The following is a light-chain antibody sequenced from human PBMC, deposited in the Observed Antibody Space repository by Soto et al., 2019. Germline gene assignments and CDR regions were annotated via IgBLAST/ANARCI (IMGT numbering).Light chain of an antibody. CDR3: HQFGTSART. Sequence: EIVLTQSPGTLSLSPGERATLSCRASQSVSSTDLVWYQQKPGQAPRLLIYGASSRATGIPDRFSGSGSGTDFTLTISRLEPEDFPVYYCHQFGTSARTFGQGTEVEV. CDR1: QSVSSTD. V-gene: IGKV3-20*01. J-gene: IGKJ1*01. CDR2: GAS.